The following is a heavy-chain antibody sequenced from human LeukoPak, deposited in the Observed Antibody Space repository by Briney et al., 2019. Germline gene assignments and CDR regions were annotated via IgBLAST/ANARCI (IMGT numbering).Heavy chain of an antibody. CDR1: GFTFSSYG. J-gene: IGHJ4*02. D-gene: IGHD3-22*01. CDR3: AEVGYYDSSGYFDY. V-gene: IGHV3-30*18. CDR2: ISYDGSNK. Sequence: TWGVLRLSCAASGFTFSSYGMHWVRQAPGKGLEWVAVISYDGSNKYYADSVKGRFTISRDNSKNTLYLQMNSLRAEDTAVYYCAEVGYYDSSGYFDYWGQGTLVTVSS.